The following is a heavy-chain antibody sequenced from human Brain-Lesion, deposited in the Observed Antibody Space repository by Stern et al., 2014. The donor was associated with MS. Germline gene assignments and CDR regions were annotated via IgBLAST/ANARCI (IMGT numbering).Heavy chain of an antibody. CDR2: IDPSASNP. CDR3: ARHMGEGLSIDY. V-gene: IGHV5-10-1*03. D-gene: IGHD3-16*01. CDR1: GYSFTSDW. J-gene: IGHJ4*02. Sequence: VQLVQSGAEVKKPGGSLRISCQGSGYSFTSDWISWVRQMPGKGLEWLGRIDPSASNPNYSPSFQGDVTISADKSINTAYLDWRSLKASDTAMYYCARHMGEGLSIDYWGQGTLVTVSS.